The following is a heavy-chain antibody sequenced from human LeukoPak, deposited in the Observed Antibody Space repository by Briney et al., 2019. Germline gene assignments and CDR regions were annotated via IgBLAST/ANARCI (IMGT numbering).Heavy chain of an antibody. CDR1: GFTFNSYA. J-gene: IGHJ4*02. CDR3: AKEGKYSSGWYGGDYFDY. V-gene: IGHV3-23*01. D-gene: IGHD6-19*01. CDR2: ISGSGGST. Sequence: GGSLRLSCAASGFTFNSYAMSWVRQAPGKGLEWVSAISGSGGSTYYADSVKGRFTIPRDNSKNTLYLQMNSLRAEDTAVYYCAKEGKYSSGWYGGDYFDYWGQGTLVTVSS.